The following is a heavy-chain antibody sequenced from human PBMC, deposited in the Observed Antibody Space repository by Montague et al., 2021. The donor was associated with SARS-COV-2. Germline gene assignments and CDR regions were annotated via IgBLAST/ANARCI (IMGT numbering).Heavy chain of an antibody. CDR1: GGSISSGGYY. CDR3: ARAPTIFGVVITNFDY. D-gene: IGHD3-3*01. J-gene: IGHJ4*02. V-gene: IGHV4-31*03. Sequence: TLSLTCTVSGGSISSGGYYWSWIRQHPGKGLEWIGYIYYSGSTYYNPSLKSRVTISVDTSKNQFSLKLSSATAADTAVYYCARAPTIFGVVITNFDYWGQGTLVTVSS. CDR2: IYYSGST.